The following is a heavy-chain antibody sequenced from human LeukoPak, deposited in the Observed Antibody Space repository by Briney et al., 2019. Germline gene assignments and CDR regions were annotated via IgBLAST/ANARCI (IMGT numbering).Heavy chain of an antibody. CDR2: ISYDGNNK. Sequence: PGGSLRLSRVVSGFTFRNYWMHWLRQAPGKGLEWVAVISYDGNNKNYAGSVKGRFSITRDNSKNTLFLQMNSLRPEDTAVYYCARARLLSLDFWGQGTLVTVSS. CDR3: ARARLLSLDF. J-gene: IGHJ4*02. D-gene: IGHD1-26*01. CDR1: GFTFRNYW. V-gene: IGHV3-30*03.